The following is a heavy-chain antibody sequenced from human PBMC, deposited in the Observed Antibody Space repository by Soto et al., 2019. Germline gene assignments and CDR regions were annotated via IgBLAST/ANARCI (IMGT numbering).Heavy chain of an antibody. D-gene: IGHD6-19*01. Sequence: QITLKESGPTLVKPTQTLTLTCTFSGFSLSTSGVGVGWIRQPPGKALEWLALIYWDDDKRYSPSVKSRLTIAKDTSQHQVVITMIDLVPVDTSLYYCAHRHVLGYSSGWNYFDYWGQGTLVTVSS. CDR3: AHRHVLGYSSGWNYFDY. V-gene: IGHV2-5*02. J-gene: IGHJ4*02. CDR1: GFSLSTSGVG. CDR2: IYWDDDK.